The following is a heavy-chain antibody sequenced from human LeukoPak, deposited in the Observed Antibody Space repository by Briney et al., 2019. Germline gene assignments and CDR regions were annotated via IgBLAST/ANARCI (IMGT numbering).Heavy chain of an antibody. Sequence: GGSLRLFCAASGFTFANYAMSWVRQALGKGLEWVSSVSGSGGETHSTDSVKGRLTISRDDSKNTLYLQISSLRAEDTAVYYCVQDRGGATPRSDYWGQGTLVTVSS. CDR2: VSGSGGET. CDR3: VQDRGGATPRSDY. CDR1: GFTFANYA. J-gene: IGHJ4*02. V-gene: IGHV3-23*01. D-gene: IGHD1-26*01.